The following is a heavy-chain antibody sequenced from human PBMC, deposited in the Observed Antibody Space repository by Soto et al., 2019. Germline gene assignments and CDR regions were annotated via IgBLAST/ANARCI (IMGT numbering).Heavy chain of an antibody. Sequence: ASVKVSCKASGYTFTSYYMHWVRQAPGQGLEWMGIINPSGGSTSYAQKFQGRVTMTRDTSTSTVYMELSSLRSEDTAVYYCARGPSGYEMSRVYYYYYYMDVWGKGTTVTVSS. V-gene: IGHV1-46*01. J-gene: IGHJ6*03. CDR2: INPSGGST. CDR1: GYTFTSYY. CDR3: ARGPSGYEMSRVYYYYYYMDV. D-gene: IGHD5-12*01.